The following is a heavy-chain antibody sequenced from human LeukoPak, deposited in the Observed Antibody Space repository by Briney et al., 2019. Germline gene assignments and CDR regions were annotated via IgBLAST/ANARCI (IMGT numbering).Heavy chain of an antibody. J-gene: IGHJ6*03. CDR3: ARQVRSPVVMFMDV. Sequence: SETLSLTCTVAGGSISSSTYNWGWIRQPPGKGLEWIGSVYYTGITYYNPSVESRVTISVDTSKNHFSLELNSVTAADTGVYFCARQVRSPVVMFMDVWGRGTTVIVSS. CDR2: VYYTGIT. V-gene: IGHV4-39*01. CDR1: GGSISSSTYN. D-gene: IGHD3-22*01.